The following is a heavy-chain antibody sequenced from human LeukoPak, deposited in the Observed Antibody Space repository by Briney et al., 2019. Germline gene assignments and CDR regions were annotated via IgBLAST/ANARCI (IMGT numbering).Heavy chain of an antibody. V-gene: IGHV5-51*01. D-gene: IGHD2-15*01. CDR3: ARRYCSAGSCLDY. J-gene: IGHJ4*02. CDR2: ISPGDSDT. Sequence: GESLKISCQSSGYRFISYWIGWVRQMPGKGLEWMGIISPGDSDTRYSPSFQAQVTISADKSISTPYLQWSSLKASDTAMYYCARRYCSAGSCLDYWGQGTLVTVSS. CDR1: GYRFISYW.